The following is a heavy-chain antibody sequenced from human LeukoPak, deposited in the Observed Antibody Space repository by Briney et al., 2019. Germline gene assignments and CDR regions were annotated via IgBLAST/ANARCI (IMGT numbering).Heavy chain of an antibody. CDR3: SSLDAYAFDI. CDR1: GFTFSSYT. V-gene: IGHV3-23*01. Sequence: GGSLRLSCAASGFTFSSYTMIWVRQAPGKGLEWVSTISGSGGSTYYADSVKGRFTLSRDNSKNTLYLQMNSLRAEDTAVYYCSSLDAYAFDIWGQGTMVTVSS. J-gene: IGHJ3*02. CDR2: ISGSGGST. D-gene: IGHD3-16*02.